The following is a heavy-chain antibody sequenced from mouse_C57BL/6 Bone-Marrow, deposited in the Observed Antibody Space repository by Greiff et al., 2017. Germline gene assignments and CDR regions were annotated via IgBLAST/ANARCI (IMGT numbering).Heavy chain of an antibody. CDR2: INPNNGGT. CDR1: GYTFTDSY. Sequence: VQLQQSGPELVKPGASVKISCKASGYTFTDSYMNWVKQSHGKSLEWIGDINPNNGGTSYNQKFKGKATLTVDKSSSTAYMELRSLTSEDSAVYYCALLPSMDYWGQGTSVTVSS. V-gene: IGHV1-26*01. CDR3: ALLPSMDY. J-gene: IGHJ4*01. D-gene: IGHD1-1*01.